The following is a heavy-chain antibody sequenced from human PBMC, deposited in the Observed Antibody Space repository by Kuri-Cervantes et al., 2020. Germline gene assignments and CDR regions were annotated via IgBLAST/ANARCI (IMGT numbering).Heavy chain of an antibody. CDR1: GYTFTSYA. CDR2: INAGNGNT. Sequence: ASVKVSCKASGYTFTSYAMHWVRQAPGQRLEWMGWINAGNGNTKYSQKFQGRDTITRDTSASTAYMELSSLRSEDTAVYYCARGGSSGDHFDYWGQGTLVTVSS. CDR3: ARGGSSGDHFDY. D-gene: IGHD6-19*01. J-gene: IGHJ4*02. V-gene: IGHV1-3*01.